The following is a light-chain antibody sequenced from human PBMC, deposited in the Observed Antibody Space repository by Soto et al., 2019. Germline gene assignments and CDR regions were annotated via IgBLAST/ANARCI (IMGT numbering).Light chain of an antibody. CDR2: DVS. J-gene: IGLJ1*01. Sequence: QSALTQPASVSGSPGQSITISCTGTSSDVGGYNYVSWYQQHPGKAPKLMIYDVSNRPSGVSNRFSGSKSGNPASLTISGLPAEDEADYYCSSYTSSSTPYVFGTGTKLTVL. CDR1: SSDVGGYNY. CDR3: SSYTSSSTPYV. V-gene: IGLV2-14*01.